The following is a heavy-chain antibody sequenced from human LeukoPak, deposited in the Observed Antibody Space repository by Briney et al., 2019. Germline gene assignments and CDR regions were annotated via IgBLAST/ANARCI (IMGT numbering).Heavy chain of an antibody. CDR1: GFTFSSYG. CDR2: ISYDGSNK. V-gene: IGHV3-30*18. Sequence: GRSLRLSCAASGFTFSSYGMHWVRQAPGKGLEWVAVISYDGSNKYYADSVKGRFTISRDNSKNTLYLQMNSLRAEDTAVYYCAKYTRKGPAYGGQEPL. J-gene: IGHJ4*02. D-gene: IGHD1-14*01. CDR3: AKYTRKGPAY.